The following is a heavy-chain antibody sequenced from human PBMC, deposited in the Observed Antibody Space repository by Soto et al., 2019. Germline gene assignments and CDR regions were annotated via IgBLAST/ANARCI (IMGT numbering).Heavy chain of an antibody. CDR1: DYIFTTYG. CDR2: ASPYSNIT. V-gene: IGHV1-18*01. D-gene: IGHD3-10*01. CDR3: ARNGERDLGLNYYFYYGMDV. Sequence: QMPLVQSGAEVKKPGASVTVSCKASDYIFTTYGISWVRQAPGQGLEWMGWASPYSNITNYAQKLQGRVTMTTETSTSTVYMELRSLRSDDTAMYYCARNGERDLGLNYYFYYGMDVWGQGTSVTVSS. J-gene: IGHJ6*02.